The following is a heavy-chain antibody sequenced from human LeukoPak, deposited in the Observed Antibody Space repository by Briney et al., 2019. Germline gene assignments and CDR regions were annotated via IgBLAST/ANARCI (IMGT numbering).Heavy chain of an antibody. V-gene: IGHV1-2*02. Sequence: ASVKVSCKASGYTFTGYYMHWVRQAPGQGLEWMGWINPNSGGTNYAQKFQGRVTMTRDTSISTAYMELSRLRSDDTAVYYCASPPYDYVWGSYRYTFDYWGQGTLVTVSS. J-gene: IGHJ4*02. CDR1: GYTFTGYY. CDR2: INPNSGGT. CDR3: ASPPYDYVWGSYRYTFDY. D-gene: IGHD3-16*02.